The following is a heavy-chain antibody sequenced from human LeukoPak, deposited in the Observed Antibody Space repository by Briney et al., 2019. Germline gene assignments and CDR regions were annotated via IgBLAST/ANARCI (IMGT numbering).Heavy chain of an antibody. J-gene: IGHJ4*02. CDR1: GGSFSGYY. CDR2: INHSGST. V-gene: IGHV4-34*01. Sequence: SETLSLTCAVYGGSFSGYYWSWIRQPPGKGLEWIGEINHSGSTNYNPSLKSRVTISVDTSKNQFPLKLSSVTAADTAVYYCARWSQAARTYFDYWGQGTLVTVSS. CDR3: ARWSQAARTYFDY. D-gene: IGHD6-6*01.